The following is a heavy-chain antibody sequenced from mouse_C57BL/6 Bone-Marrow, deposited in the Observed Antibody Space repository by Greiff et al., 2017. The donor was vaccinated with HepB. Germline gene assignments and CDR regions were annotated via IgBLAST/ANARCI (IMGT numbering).Heavy chain of an antibody. J-gene: IGHJ2*01. CDR1: GYTFTSYW. Sequence: EVQLQQSGTVLARPGASVKMSCKTSGYTFTSYWMHWVKQRPGQGLEWIGAIYPGNSDTSYNQKLKGKAKLTAVTSASTAYMELSSLTNEDSAVYYCTRLYDYEGPGDWGQGTTLTVSS. CDR2: IYPGNSDT. CDR3: TRLYDYEGPGD. V-gene: IGHV1-5*01. D-gene: IGHD2-4*01.